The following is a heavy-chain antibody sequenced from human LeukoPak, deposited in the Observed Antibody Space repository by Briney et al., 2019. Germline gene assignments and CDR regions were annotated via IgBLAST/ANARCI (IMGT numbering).Heavy chain of an antibody. Sequence: SETLSLTCTVSGGSISSYYWSWIRQPAGKGLDWIGRIYTSGSTNYNPSLKSRVTMSVDTSKSQFSLKLSSVTAADTAVYYCARDNERAAAETDAFDIWGQETMVTVSS. CDR3: ARDNERAAAETDAFDI. CDR1: GGSISSYY. CDR2: IYTSGST. J-gene: IGHJ3*02. V-gene: IGHV4-4*07. D-gene: IGHD6-13*01.